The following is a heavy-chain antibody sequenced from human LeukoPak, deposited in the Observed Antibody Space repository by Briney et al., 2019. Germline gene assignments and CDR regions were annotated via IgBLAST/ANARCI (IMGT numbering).Heavy chain of an antibody. V-gene: IGHV1-69*04. CDR3: ARDYLGINPGLDY. D-gene: IGHD7-27*01. J-gene: IGHJ4*02. CDR1: GGTFSSYA. Sequence: SVKVSCKASGGTFSSYAISWVRQAPGQGLEWMGRIIPILGIANYAQKFQGRVTITTDESTSTAYMELSSLRSEDTAVYYCARDYLGINPGLDYWGQGTLVTVSS. CDR2: IIPILGIA.